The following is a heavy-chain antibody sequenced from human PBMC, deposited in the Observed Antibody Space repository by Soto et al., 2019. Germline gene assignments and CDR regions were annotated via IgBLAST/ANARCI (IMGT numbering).Heavy chain of an antibody. CDR1: GFSFRTYI. Sequence: WSLRLWCVGSGFSFRTYIINWVRQAPGKGLEWVSSISSRSDIYYADSVKGRFTISRDNAKNSVSLQMNSLRAEDTAVYYCAREYTAWPLAYGLDVWGQGTTVTVSS. D-gene: IGHD2-2*02. V-gene: IGHV3-21*01. J-gene: IGHJ6*01. CDR3: AREYTAWPLAYGLDV. CDR2: ISSRSDI.